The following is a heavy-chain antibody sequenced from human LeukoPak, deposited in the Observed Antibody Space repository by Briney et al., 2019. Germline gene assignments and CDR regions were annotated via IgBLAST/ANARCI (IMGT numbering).Heavy chain of an antibody. CDR1: GFTFSSYW. CDR2: IKQEGSEK. J-gene: IGHJ4*02. CDR3: ARDWFDYYFDY. V-gene: IGHV3-7*03. D-gene: IGHD3-10*01. Sequence: PGGSLRLSCAASGFTFSSYWMSGVREAPGKGVEWVANIKQEGSEKYYVDSVKGRLTISRDNAQNSLYLQMNSLRAEATAVYYCARDWFDYYFDYWGQGTLVTVSS.